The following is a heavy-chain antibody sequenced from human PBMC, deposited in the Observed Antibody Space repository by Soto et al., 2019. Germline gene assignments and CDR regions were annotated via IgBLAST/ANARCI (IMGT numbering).Heavy chain of an antibody. D-gene: IGHD3-9*01. J-gene: IGHJ5*02. CDR1: GGSISSYY. V-gene: IGHV4-59*01. CDR2: IYYSGST. CDR3: ARDRLAKWFHP. Sequence: SETLSLTCTVSGGSISSYYWNWIRQPPGKGLEWIGYIYYSGSTKYNPSLKSRVTISVDTSKNQFSLKLSSVTAADTAVYYCARDRLAKWFHPCGQATLVTVSS.